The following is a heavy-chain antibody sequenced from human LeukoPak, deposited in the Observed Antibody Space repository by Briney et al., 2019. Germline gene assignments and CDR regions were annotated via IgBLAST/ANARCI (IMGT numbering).Heavy chain of an antibody. V-gene: IGHV3-53*01. CDR1: GFTFSSYS. Sequence: GGSLRLSCAASGFTFSSYSMNWVRQAPGKGLEWVSVIYSGGSTYYADSVKGRFTISRDNSKNTLYLQMNSLRAEDTAVYYCARVDTVTYYYYYGMDVWGQGTTVTVSS. J-gene: IGHJ6*02. CDR3: ARVDTVTYYYYYGMDV. CDR2: IYSGGST. D-gene: IGHD4-11*01.